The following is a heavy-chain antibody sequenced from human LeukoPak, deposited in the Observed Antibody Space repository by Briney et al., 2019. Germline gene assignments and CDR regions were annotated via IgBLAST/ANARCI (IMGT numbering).Heavy chain of an antibody. J-gene: IGHJ4*02. V-gene: IGHV4-59*01. CDR3: ARGGGYDPVGY. Sequence: SETLSLTCTVSGGSINSYYWSWIRQPPGKGLECIGYIYYSGSTNYNPYLKSRVTISVDTSKKQFSLKLSSVAAEETAVYYWARGGGYDPVGYWGKGTMVTVSS. D-gene: IGHD5-12*01. CDR2: IYYSGST. CDR1: GGSINSYY.